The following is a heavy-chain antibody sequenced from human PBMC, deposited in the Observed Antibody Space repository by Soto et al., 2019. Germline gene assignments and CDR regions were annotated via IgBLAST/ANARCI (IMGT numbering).Heavy chain of an antibody. Sequence: QVQLVQSGAEVKKPGSSVKVSCKASGGTFSSYTISWVRQAPGQGLEWMGRIIPILGIANYAQKFQGRVTITADKSTSTAYMELSSLRSEDTAVYYCARVPASSYYYYGMDVWGLGTTVTVSS. J-gene: IGHJ6*02. CDR1: GGTFSSYT. CDR3: ARVPASSYYYYGMDV. V-gene: IGHV1-69*02. CDR2: IIPILGIA.